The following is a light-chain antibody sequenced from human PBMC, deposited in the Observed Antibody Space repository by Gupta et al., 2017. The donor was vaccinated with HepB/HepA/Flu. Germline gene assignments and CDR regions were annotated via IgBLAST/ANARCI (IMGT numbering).Light chain of an antibody. V-gene: IGKV3-15*01. CDR3: KHDNNCHGA. Sequence: IVMTQSPATLSVSPGARATLTCRASQNVSNNLAWYQQKPGQTPRLLFHDVSTRASGVPGRFRVIGSGTEFTLTISSLQSEDLAVFYCKHDNNCHGAFGQGTKVEIK. CDR1: QNVSNN. J-gene: IGKJ1*01. CDR2: DVS.